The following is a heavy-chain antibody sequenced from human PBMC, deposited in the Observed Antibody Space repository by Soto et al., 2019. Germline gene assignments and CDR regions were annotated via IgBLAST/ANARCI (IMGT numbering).Heavy chain of an antibody. Sequence: QVQLQESRPGLVKPSETLSLTCTVSGGSISSSSYYWGWIRQPPGKGLEWIGSIYYSGSTYYNPDLKRRVTRSVGTSQNQICLMLSSVTAADAAVYYCGRGLGELSSDYCGRGTLVTVSS. CDR1: GGSISSSSYY. D-gene: IGHD3-16*02. J-gene: IGHJ4*02. CDR2: IYYSGST. V-gene: IGHV4-39*01. CDR3: GRGLGELSSDY.